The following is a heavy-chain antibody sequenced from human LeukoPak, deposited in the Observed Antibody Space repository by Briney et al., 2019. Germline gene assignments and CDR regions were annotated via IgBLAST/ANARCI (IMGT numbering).Heavy chain of an antibody. V-gene: IGHV1-46*01. Sequence: RASVKVSCMASGYTFTSYYMHWVRQARGQGLECMGIINPSGGSTSYAQKFQGRVTMTRDTSTSTVYMELSSLRSEDTAVYYCARDRAGSYESYDAFDIWGQGTMVTVSS. CDR2: INPSGGST. D-gene: IGHD1-26*01. J-gene: IGHJ3*02. CDR3: ARDRAGSYESYDAFDI. CDR1: GYTFTSYY.